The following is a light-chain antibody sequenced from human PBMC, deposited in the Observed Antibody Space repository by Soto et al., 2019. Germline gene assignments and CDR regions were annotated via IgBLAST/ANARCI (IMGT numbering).Light chain of an antibody. V-gene: IGLV2-8*01. J-gene: IGLJ3*02. CDR1: SGDVVVYNY. CDR3: STYAGSTNLV. Sequence: QSALTQPPSASGSPGQSVTISCTGTSGDVVVYNYVSWYQQHPGKAPKLMIYEVSKRPSGVPDRFSGSKSGNTASLTVSGLQAEDEADYYCSTYAGSTNLVFGGGTKLTVL. CDR2: EVS.